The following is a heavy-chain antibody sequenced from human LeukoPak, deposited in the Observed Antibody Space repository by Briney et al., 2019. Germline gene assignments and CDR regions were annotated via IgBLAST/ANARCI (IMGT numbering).Heavy chain of an antibody. Sequence: GGSLRLSCAASGFTFSSYSMNWVRHAPGKALEWVSSIGSSSSYIYYADSVKGRFTISRDNDKNSLHLQMNSLRAEDTAVYYCAASTKHTAIVDYWGQGTLVTVCS. J-gene: IGHJ4*02. CDR2: IGSSSSYI. CDR3: AASTKHTAIVDY. CDR1: GFTFSSYS. V-gene: IGHV3-21*01. D-gene: IGHD5-18*01.